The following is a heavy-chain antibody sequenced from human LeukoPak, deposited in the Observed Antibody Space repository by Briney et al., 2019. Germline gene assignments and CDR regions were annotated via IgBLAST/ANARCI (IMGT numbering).Heavy chain of an antibody. CDR3: VRVLLWFGGHFDY. J-gene: IGHJ4*02. V-gene: IGHV4-30-4*08. CDR2: IYYSGST. D-gene: IGHD3-10*01. CDR1: GGSISSGDYY. Sequence: SQTLSLTCTVSGGSISSGDYYWSWIPQPPGKGLEWIRYIYYSGSTYYNPSLKSRVTISVDTYKNQFSLKLSSVTAADTAVYYCVRVLLWFGGHFDYWGQGTLVTVSS.